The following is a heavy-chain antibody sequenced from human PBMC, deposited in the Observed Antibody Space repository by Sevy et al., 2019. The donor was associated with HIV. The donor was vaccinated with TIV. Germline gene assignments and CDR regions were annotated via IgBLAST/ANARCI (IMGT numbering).Heavy chain of an antibody. CDR1: GGSITNEDSY. D-gene: IGHD2-21*02. V-gene: IGHV4-30-4*01. CDR3: ARVRGDYDTGWFDP. Sequence: SETLSLTCAVSGGSITNEDSYWSWVRQTPGKGLEWIGFIYYSGTPFYNPSLRSRVSISVDTSNNQFSLNLKSVTAADTALYYCARVRGDYDTGWFDPWGRGILVTVSS. CDR2: IYYSGTP. J-gene: IGHJ5*02.